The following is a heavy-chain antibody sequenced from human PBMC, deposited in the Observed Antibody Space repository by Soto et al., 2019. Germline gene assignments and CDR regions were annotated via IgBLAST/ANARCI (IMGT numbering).Heavy chain of an antibody. Sequence: SVKVSCKASGGTFSSYAISWVRQAPGQGLEWMGGIIPIFGTANYAQKFQGRVTITADGSTSTAYMELSSLRSEDTAVYYCAREGGDTAMAPFDYWGQGTLVTVSS. J-gene: IGHJ4*02. CDR1: GGTFSSYA. V-gene: IGHV1-69*13. CDR3: AREGGDTAMAPFDY. CDR2: IIPIFGTA. D-gene: IGHD5-18*01.